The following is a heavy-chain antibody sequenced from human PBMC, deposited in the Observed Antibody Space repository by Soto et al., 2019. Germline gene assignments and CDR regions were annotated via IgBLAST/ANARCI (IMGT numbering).Heavy chain of an antibody. V-gene: IGHV1-18*01. CDR2: ISAYNGKI. D-gene: IGHD3-16*01. Sequence: QVQLVQSGAEVREPGASVKVSCKASGYTFTNYGISWVRQAPGQGLEWIGWISAYNGKIDYAQKVQGRITMTTDTSTSTAFMELRSLRSDDTAVYYCARETIPQMYYYGTDVWGQGITVIVSS. CDR1: GYTFTNYG. J-gene: IGHJ6*02. CDR3: ARETIPQMYYYGTDV.